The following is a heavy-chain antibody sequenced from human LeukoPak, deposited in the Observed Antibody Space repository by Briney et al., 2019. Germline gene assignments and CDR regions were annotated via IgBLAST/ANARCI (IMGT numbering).Heavy chain of an antibody. CDR2: IYYSGST. Sequence: SETLSLTCTVSGGSISSYYWSWIRQPPGKGLEWIGYIYYSGSTNYNPSLKGRVTISVDTSKNQFSLKLSSVTAADTAVYYCAREGYGDYWYFDLWGRGTLVTVSS. CDR1: GGSISSYY. D-gene: IGHD4-17*01. V-gene: IGHV4-59*01. J-gene: IGHJ2*01. CDR3: AREGYGDYWYFDL.